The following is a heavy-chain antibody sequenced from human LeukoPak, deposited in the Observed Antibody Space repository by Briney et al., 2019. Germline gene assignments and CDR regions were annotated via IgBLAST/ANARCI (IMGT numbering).Heavy chain of an antibody. J-gene: IGHJ4*02. CDR2: IYYSGST. Sequence: SETLSLPCTVSGGSISSGSYYWGWIRPPPGKGLGWIGGIYYSGSTYYNPSLKSRVTISVDTSKNQFSLKLSSVTAADTAVYYCARETSPYCSSTSCYGEDFDYWGQGTLVTVSS. V-gene: IGHV4-39*07. D-gene: IGHD2-2*01. CDR3: ARETSPYCSSTSCYGEDFDY. CDR1: GGSISSGSYY.